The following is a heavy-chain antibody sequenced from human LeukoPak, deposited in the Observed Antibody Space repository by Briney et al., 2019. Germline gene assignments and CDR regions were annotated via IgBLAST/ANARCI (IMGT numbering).Heavy chain of an antibody. CDR2: ISSGDRT. J-gene: IGHJ4*02. D-gene: IGHD3-9*01. Sequence: GGSLRLSCAASGFTFSSYAMNWVRQAPGKGLEGVAGISSGDRTFHAESVTGRFTISRDKSKDTPYLPMNCLRAQPTDVYFFPKDATASPYFHWFDNWGQGTQVIVSS. CDR3: PKDATASPYFHWFDN. V-gene: IGHV3-23*01. CDR1: GFTFSSYA.